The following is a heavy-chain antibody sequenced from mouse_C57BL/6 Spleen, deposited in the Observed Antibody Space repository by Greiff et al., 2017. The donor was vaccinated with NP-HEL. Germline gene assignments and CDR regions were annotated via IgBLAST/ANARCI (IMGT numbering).Heavy chain of an antibody. J-gene: IGHJ2*01. CDR1: GYTFTDYE. CDR3: TRSELQRFSWGFDY. CDR2: IDPETGGT. V-gene: IGHV1-15*01. Sequence: QVQLKESGAELVRPGASVTLSCKASGYTFTDYEMHWVKQTPVHGLEWIGAIDPETGGTAYNQKFKGKAILTADKSSSTAYMEHRSLTSEDSAVYSCTRSELQRFSWGFDYGGQGTTLTVSS. D-gene: IGHD1-1*01.